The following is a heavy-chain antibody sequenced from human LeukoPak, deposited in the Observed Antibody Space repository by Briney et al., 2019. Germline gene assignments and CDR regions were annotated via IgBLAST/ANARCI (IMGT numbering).Heavy chain of an antibody. Sequence: KTSETLSLTCTVSGGSMRPYHWGWIRQPPGKGLEWTGYIYYSGSTNYSPSLNSRVTISVDTSKNQFSLRLSSVTAADTAIYYCARAVSGRFDYWGQGTLVTVSS. CDR2: IYYSGST. CDR3: ARAVSGRFDY. D-gene: IGHD6-19*01. J-gene: IGHJ4*02. CDR1: GGSMRPYH. V-gene: IGHV4-59*08.